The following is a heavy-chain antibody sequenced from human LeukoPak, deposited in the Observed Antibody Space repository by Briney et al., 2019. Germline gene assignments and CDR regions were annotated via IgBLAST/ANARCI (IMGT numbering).Heavy chain of an antibody. CDR1: GFTFSSYG. V-gene: IGHV3-33*06. CDR2: IWYDGSNK. J-gene: IGHJ6*03. CDR3: AKILAPYYYYYMDV. Sequence: PGRSLRPSCAASGFTFSSYGMHWVRQAPGKGLEWVAVIWYDGSNKYYADSVKGRFTISRDNSKNTLYLQMNSLRAEDTAVYYCAKILAPYYYYYMDVWGKGTTVTVSS.